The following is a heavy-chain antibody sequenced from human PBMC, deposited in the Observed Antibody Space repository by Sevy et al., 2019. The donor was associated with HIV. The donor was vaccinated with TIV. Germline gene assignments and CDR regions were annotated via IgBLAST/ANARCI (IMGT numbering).Heavy chain of an antibody. Sequence: ASVKVSCKASGYTFTSYDINWVRQATGLGLEWMGWMNPNSGNTGYAQKFQGRVTMTRNTSISTAYMELSSLRSEDTAVYYCARVPVTMVRGVSGRYGMDVWGQGTTVTVSS. CDR2: MNPNSGNT. J-gene: IGHJ6*02. CDR1: GYTFTSYD. D-gene: IGHD3-10*01. CDR3: ARVPVTMVRGVSGRYGMDV. V-gene: IGHV1-8*01.